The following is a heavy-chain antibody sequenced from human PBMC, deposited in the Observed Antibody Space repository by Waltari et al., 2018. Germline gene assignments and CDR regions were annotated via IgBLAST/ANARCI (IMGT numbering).Heavy chain of an antibody. V-gene: IGHV3-33*01. CDR1: GFSFKPLG. J-gene: IGHJ6*02. CDR3: ARDSTGFLYYYHGMDV. Sequence: QLVESGGGVVQPGGSLAHSCAATGFSFKPLGMHWVRQAPGKGLEWVAVIWYDGSKEYYVESVKGRFTISRDNSKNTLYLQMSSLRVEDTAVYYCARDSTGFLYYYHGMDVWGQGTTVTVSS. D-gene: IGHD3-9*01. CDR2: IWYDGSKE.